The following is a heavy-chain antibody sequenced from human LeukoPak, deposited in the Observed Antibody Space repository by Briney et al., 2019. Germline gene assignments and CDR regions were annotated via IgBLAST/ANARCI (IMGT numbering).Heavy chain of an antibody. CDR2: ISSSSRYI. CDR3: ARDRSSSWNFDY. V-gene: IGHV3-21*06. J-gene: IGHJ4*02. D-gene: IGHD6-13*01. CDR1: GFTFSSYN. Sequence: HPGGSLRLSCAASGFTFSSYNMNWVRQAPGKGLEWVSSISSSSRYIHYADSLKGRFTISRDNAKNSMSLQMNSLRAEDTAVYYCARDRSSSWNFDYWGQGTLVTVSS.